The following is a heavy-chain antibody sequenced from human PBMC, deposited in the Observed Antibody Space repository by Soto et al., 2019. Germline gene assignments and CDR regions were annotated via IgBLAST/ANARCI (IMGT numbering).Heavy chain of an antibody. CDR1: GYTFSNHC. CDR3: ERRDSSSYFYGMDV. V-gene: IGHV5-51*01. CDR2: IFPGDSDT. D-gene: IGHD3-22*01. Sequence: GESLKISCEGSGYTFSNHCIDLVRQTHGRGLEWMGIIFPGDSDTSYSSSFEGQVTISADKSINTAYLHFRSLKASDTAIYYCERRDSSSYFYGMDVWGQGTTVTVSS. J-gene: IGHJ6*02.